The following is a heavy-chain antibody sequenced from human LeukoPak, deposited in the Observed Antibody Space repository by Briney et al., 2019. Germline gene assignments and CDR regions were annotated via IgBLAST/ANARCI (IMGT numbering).Heavy chain of an antibody. J-gene: IGHJ4*02. D-gene: IGHD3-16*01. Sequence: PGGSLRLSCAASEFTFSIYWMSWVRQAPGKGLEWVANINQGGSEKYYVDSVKGRFTISRDNAKNSLYLQMNNLIADDTAVYYCARENSGGSAFDYWGQGTLVTVSS. CDR2: INQGGSEK. CDR3: ARENSGGSAFDY. V-gene: IGHV3-7*01. CDR1: EFTFSIYW.